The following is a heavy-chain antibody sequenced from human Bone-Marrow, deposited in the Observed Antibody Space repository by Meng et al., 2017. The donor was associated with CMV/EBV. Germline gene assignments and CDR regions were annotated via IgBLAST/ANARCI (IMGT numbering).Heavy chain of an antibody. CDR1: GYTFTSYG. D-gene: IGHD3-3*01. J-gene: IGHJ4*02. CDR2: ISAYNGNT. Sequence: ASVKVSCKASGYTFTSYGISWVRQAPGQGLEWMGWISAYNGNTNYAQKLQGRVTMTTDTSTSTAYMELRSLRSDDTAVYYCARDSRGLWSGYSIYWGQGTLVTVSS. CDR3: ARDSRGLWSGYSIY. V-gene: IGHV1-18*01.